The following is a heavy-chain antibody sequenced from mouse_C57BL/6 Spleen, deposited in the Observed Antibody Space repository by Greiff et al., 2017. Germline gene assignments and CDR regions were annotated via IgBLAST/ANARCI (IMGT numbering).Heavy chain of an antibody. Sequence: QVQLVESGAELMKPGASVKLSCMATGYTFTGYWIEWVKQRPGHGLEWIGEILPGSGSTNYNKKFKGKATFTAYTSSNTAYMQLSSLTTEDSAIYYLARGELLRYYAMDYWGQGTSVTVSS. V-gene: IGHV1-9*01. CDR2: ILPGSGST. CDR3: ARGELLRYYAMDY. D-gene: IGHD1-1*01. CDR1: GYTFTGYW. J-gene: IGHJ4*01.